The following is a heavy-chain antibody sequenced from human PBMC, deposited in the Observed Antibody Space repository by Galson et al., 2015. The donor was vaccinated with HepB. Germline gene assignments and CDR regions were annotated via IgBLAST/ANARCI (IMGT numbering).Heavy chain of an antibody. Sequence: SVKVSCKASGYTFTSYYMHWVRQAPGQGLEWMGIINPSGGSTSYAQKFQGRVTMTRDTSTSTVYMELSSLRSEDTAVYYCARDPIGGRSTSRYYYYYGMDVWGQGTTVTVSS. J-gene: IGHJ6*02. CDR1: GYTFTSYY. D-gene: IGHD2-2*01. CDR3: ARDPIGGRSTSRYYYYYGMDV. V-gene: IGHV1-46*01. CDR2: INPSGGST.